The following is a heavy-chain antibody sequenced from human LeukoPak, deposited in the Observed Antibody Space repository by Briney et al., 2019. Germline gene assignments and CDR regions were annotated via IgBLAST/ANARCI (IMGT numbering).Heavy chain of an antibody. CDR2: ISSSGSIT. CDR1: RFTFSSYE. Sequence: PGGSLRLSCAASRFTFSSYEMNWVRRAPGKGLESVAYISSSGSITYYADSVKGRFTISRGNASNSLSLLMNSLRAEDTAVYYWAREKAPPFTYYGRDVWAKGTTVPVS. J-gene: IGHJ6*04. V-gene: IGHV3-48*03. CDR3: AREKAPPFTYYGRDV.